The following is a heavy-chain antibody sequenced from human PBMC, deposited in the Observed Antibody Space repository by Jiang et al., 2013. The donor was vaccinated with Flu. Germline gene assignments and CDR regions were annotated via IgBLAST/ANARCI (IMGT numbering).Heavy chain of an antibody. D-gene: IGHD2-15*01. CDR2: INWNGGST. V-gene: IGHV3-20*04. CDR1: GFTFDDYG. J-gene: IGHJ4*02. CDR3: ARVATYCSGGSCSRYFDY. Sequence: RLSCAASGFTFDDYGMSWVRQAPGKGLEWVSGINWNGGSTGYADSVKGRFTISRDNAKNSLYLQMNSLRAEDTALYYCARVATYCSGGSCSRYFDYWGQGTLVTVSS.